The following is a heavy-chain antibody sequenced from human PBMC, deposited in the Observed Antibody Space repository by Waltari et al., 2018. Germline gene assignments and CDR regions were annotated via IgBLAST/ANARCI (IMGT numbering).Heavy chain of an antibody. CDR3: ATGLAVAGKGDYYYGMDV. CDR1: GGTFSSYT. Sequence: QVQLVQSGAEVKKPGSSVKVSCKASGGTFSSYTISWVRQAPGQGLEWMGRIIPNLGIANYAQKFQGRVTITADKSTSTAYMELSSLRSEDTAVYYCATGLAVAGKGDYYYGMDVWGQGTTVTVSS. D-gene: IGHD6-19*01. V-gene: IGHV1-69*02. CDR2: IIPNLGIA. J-gene: IGHJ6*02.